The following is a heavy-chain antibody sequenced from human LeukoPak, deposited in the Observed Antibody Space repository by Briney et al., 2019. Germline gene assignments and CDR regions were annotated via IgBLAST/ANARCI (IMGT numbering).Heavy chain of an antibody. CDR2: ISPSGGST. CDR3: ARGAGPGWQTSPLMVFAPRWDARFDY. D-gene: IGHD3/OR15-3a*01. CDR1: GYTFTSNY. Sequence: ASVKVSCKAFGYTFTSNYMHWVRQAPGQGPEWMGVISPSGGSTTYAQKFQGRVTLTRDMSTSTVYMELSSLRSEDTAVYYCARGAGPGWQTSPLMVFAPRWDARFDYWGQGTLVTVSS. J-gene: IGHJ4*02. V-gene: IGHV1-46*01.